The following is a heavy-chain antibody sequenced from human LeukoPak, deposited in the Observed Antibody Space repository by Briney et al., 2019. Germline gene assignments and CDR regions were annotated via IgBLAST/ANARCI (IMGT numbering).Heavy chain of an antibody. CDR1: GGSISSYY. CDR3: ANEWALLRAQRGLGFQH. J-gene: IGHJ1*01. D-gene: IGHD1-26*01. V-gene: IGHV4-59*12. Sequence: SETLSLTCTVSGGSISSYYWSWIRQPPGKGLVWIGYIYYSGSTNYNPSLKSRVTISVDTTKNQFSLKVSSVTAADTAVYSCANEWALLRAQRGLGFQHWGQGTLVTVSS. CDR2: IYYSGST.